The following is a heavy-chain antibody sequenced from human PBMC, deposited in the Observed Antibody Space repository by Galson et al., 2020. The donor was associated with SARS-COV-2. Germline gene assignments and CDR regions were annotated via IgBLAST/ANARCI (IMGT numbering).Heavy chain of an antibody. V-gene: IGHV3-7*03. CDR1: GFTFSSYW. CDR3: ARGYGDYYFDY. J-gene: IGHJ4*02. Sequence: GGSLRLSCAASGFTFSSYWMSWVRQAPGKGLEWVANIKQDGSEKYYVDSVKGRFTISRDSSKNTLYLQMNSLRADDTAVYYCARGYGDYYFDYWGQGTLVTVSS. CDR2: IKQDGSEK. D-gene: IGHD4-17*01.